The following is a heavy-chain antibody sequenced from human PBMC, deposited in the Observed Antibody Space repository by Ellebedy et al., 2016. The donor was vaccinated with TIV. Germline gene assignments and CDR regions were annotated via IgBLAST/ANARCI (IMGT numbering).Heavy chain of an antibody. Sequence: GESLKISXAASGFTFSDYYMSWFRQAPGKGLEWVSYISSSGSTIYYADSVKGRFTISRDNAKNSLYLQMNSLRAEDTAVYYCARGADTIDFDYWGQGTLVTVSS. CDR1: GFTFSDYY. D-gene: IGHD3-3*01. J-gene: IGHJ4*02. CDR2: ISSSGSTI. V-gene: IGHV3-11*01. CDR3: ARGADTIDFDY.